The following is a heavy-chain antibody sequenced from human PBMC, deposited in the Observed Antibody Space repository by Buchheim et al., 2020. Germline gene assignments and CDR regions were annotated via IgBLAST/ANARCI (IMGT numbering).Heavy chain of an antibody. Sequence: QVQLVESGGGVVQPGRSLRLSCAASGFTFSSYGMHWVRQAPGKGLEWVAVISYDGSNKYYADSVKGRFTISRDNSKNTLYLQMNSLRAEDTAVYYCAKDREYYDFWSGTYYYGMDVWGQGTT. D-gene: IGHD3-3*01. CDR3: AKDREYYDFWSGTYYYGMDV. CDR2: ISYDGSNK. J-gene: IGHJ6*02. CDR1: GFTFSSYG. V-gene: IGHV3-30*18.